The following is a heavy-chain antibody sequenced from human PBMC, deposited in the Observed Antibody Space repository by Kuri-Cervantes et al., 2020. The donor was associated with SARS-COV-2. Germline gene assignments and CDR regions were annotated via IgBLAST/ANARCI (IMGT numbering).Heavy chain of an antibody. V-gene: IGHV3-23*01. Sequence: GESLKISCAASGFTFSSYAMNWVRQAPGKGLEWVSVISGSGGSTYYADSVKGRFTISRDNSKNTLYLQMNSLRAEDTAVYYCAKGLGSSWPSLDWDNPWGQGTLVTVSS. CDR1: GFTFSSYA. D-gene: IGHD6-13*01. CDR3: AKGLGSSWPSLDWDNP. CDR2: ISGSGGST. J-gene: IGHJ5*02.